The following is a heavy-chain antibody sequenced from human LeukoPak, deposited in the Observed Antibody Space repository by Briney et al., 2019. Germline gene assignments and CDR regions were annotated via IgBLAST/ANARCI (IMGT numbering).Heavy chain of an antibody. CDR2: INSDGSST. CDR1: GFTFSSYW. J-gene: IGHJ3*02. CDR3: ARELVWGIAARPGAFDI. D-gene: IGHD6-6*01. Sequence: GGSLRLSCAASGFTFSSYWMHWVRQAPGKGLVWVSRINSDGSSTNYPDSVKGRFTISRDNAKNTLYLQMNSLRAEDTAVYYCARELVWGIAARPGAFDIWGQGTMVTVSS. V-gene: IGHV3-74*01.